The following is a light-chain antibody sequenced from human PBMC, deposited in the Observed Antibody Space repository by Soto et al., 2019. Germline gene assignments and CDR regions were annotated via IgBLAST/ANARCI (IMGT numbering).Light chain of an antibody. Sequence: QSALTQPASVSGPPGQSITISCTGTSSDVGAYNYVSWYQHHPGKAPRLVIYDVTNRPSGISDRFSGSKSGNTASLTISGLLAEDEAAYYCTSYTSISTYVFGTGTKLTVL. J-gene: IGLJ1*01. CDR3: TSYTSISTYV. V-gene: IGLV2-14*01. CDR1: SSDVGAYNY. CDR2: DVT.